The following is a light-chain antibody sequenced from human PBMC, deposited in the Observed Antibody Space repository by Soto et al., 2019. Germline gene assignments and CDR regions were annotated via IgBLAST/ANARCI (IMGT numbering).Light chain of an antibody. CDR3: QKYNSAPWT. V-gene: IGKV1-27*01. J-gene: IGKJ1*01. CDR1: QGISNY. Sequence: DIQMTQSPSSLSASAGDRVTITCRASQGISNYLAWYQQKPGKVPKLLIYAASTLQSGVPSRFSGSGSGTDFTLPIHSLQAEDVATYYCQKYNSAPWTFGQGTKVEIK. CDR2: AAS.